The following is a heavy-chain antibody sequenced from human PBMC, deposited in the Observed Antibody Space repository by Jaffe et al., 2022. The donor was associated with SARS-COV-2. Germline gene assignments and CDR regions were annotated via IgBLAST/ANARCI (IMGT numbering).Heavy chain of an antibody. Sequence: EVQLVESGGGLVQPGGSLRLSCTAFGFTFSSYWMSWVRQAPGKGLEWVANINQDGSEKYYVDSVKGRFTISRDNAKNSLYLQMNSLRTEDTAVYYCARPLDYSGAMGEFDCWGQGTLVTVSS. CDR1: GFTFSSYW. J-gene: IGHJ4*02. D-gene: IGHD1-26*01. V-gene: IGHV3-7*03. CDR3: ARPLDYSGAMGEFDC. CDR2: INQDGSEK.